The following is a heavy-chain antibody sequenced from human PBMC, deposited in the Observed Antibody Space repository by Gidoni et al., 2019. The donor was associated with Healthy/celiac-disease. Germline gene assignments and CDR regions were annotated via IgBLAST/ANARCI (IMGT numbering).Heavy chain of an antibody. Sequence: QLQLQESGPGLVKPSETLSLTCTVSGGSISSSRYYWGWIRQPPGKVLEWIGSIYYGGSTYYNPSLKSRVTISVDTSKNQFSLTLSSVTAADTAVYYCARQGDYYDSSGYYYWGQGTLVTVSS. CDR2: IYYGGST. V-gene: IGHV4-39*01. D-gene: IGHD3-22*01. CDR3: ARQGDYYDSSGYYY. CDR1: GGSISSSRYY. J-gene: IGHJ4*02.